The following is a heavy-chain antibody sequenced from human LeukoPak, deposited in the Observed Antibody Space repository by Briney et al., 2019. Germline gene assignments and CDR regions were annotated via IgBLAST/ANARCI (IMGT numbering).Heavy chain of an antibody. D-gene: IGHD6-13*01. V-gene: IGHV4-34*01. Sequence: SETLSLTCAVYGGSFSGYYWSWIRQPPGKGVEWIGEMNHSGSTNYNPSLKSQATISVDTAKNQVSLKLSSVTAADTAVYYCARPARIAASGRYAFDFWGEGTLVTVSS. J-gene: IGHJ3*01. CDR1: GGSFSGYY. CDR2: MNHSGST. CDR3: ARPARIAASGRYAFDF.